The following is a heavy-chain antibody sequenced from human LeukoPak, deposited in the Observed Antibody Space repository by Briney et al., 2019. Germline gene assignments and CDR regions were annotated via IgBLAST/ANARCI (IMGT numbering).Heavy chain of an antibody. CDR1: GYTFTGYF. CDR3: ARESQEGYYYDNSGMDV. CDR2: ISPNSGDT. D-gene: IGHD3-22*01. V-gene: IGHV1-2*02. J-gene: IGHJ6*04. Sequence: ASVTVSCKASGYTFTGYFIHWVRQAPGQGLEWMGWISPNSGDTKYAQKFQGRVTMTRDTSISTAYMELSRLRFDDTAVYYCARESQEGYYYDNSGMDVWGKGTTVTVSS.